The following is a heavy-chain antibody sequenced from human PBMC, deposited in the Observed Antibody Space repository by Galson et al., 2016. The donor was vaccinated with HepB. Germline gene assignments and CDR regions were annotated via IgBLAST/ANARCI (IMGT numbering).Heavy chain of an antibody. V-gene: IGHV4-34*12. Sequence: ETLSLTCAVYGGTFSGYFWSWVRRPPGKGLEWIGEIIHSGTTNYNPSLKSRVAISVDTSKNQFSRRLSSVTAADTAVYYCARARYQLLDDRQSHYYYGMDVWGQGTRVTVPS. CDR3: ARARYQLLDDRQSHYYYGMDV. J-gene: IGHJ6*02. D-gene: IGHD2-2*01. CDR2: IIHSGTT. CDR1: GGTFSGYF.